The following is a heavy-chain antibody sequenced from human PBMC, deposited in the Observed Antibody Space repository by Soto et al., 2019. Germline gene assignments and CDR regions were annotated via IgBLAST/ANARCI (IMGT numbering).Heavy chain of an antibody. Sequence: SETLSLTCTVSGDSISSYYWNWIRQSPGKGLEWIGYIYSSGSTHYNPSLQNRVTISIDTSKNQVSLKLNSVTAADTALYYCAGDHPQIYGSCYFDYGGQGTPVAV. V-gene: IGHV4-59*01. CDR2: IYSSGST. CDR1: GDSISSYY. CDR3: AGDHPQIYGSCYFDY. J-gene: IGHJ4*02. D-gene: IGHD3-10*01.